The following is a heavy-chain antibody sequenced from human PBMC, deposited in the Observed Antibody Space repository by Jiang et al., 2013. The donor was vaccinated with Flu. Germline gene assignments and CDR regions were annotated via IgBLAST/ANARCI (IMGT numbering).Heavy chain of an antibody. CDR3: ARDKGNYYFDSSGYNHFDY. J-gene: IGHJ4*02. V-gene: IGHV4-38-2*02. CDR2: VYHSGMT. Sequence: LEWLGSVYHSGMTYYSPSLRSRVTMSVDTSKNQFSLRLSSVTAADRAMYYCARDKGNYYFDSSGYNHFDYWGQGALVTVSS. D-gene: IGHD3-22*01.